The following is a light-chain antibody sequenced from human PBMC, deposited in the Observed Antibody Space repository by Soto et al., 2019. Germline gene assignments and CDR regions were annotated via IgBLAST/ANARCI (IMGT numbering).Light chain of an antibody. J-gene: IGKJ1*01. CDR3: QQTYTIPWT. CDR2: SAT. Sequence: DIQMTQSPSSVSASLGDRITITCRTSQSFSNYLTWYQHKPGKAPKLLIYSATVSQSGVPSRFSGSGSGSDFTLTISRLQPEDSATYYCQQTYTIPWTFGQGTKVDI. CDR1: QSFSNY. V-gene: IGKV1-39*01.